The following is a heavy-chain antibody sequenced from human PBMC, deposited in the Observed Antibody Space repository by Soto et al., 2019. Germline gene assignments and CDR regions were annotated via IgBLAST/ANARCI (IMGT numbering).Heavy chain of an antibody. CDR3: ARGTDFWSGYPGYYYYYYGMDV. J-gene: IGHJ6*02. V-gene: IGHV4-34*01. CDR2: INHSGST. Sequence: ETLSLTCTVYGASFSVYYWSWIRQPPGKGLEWIGEINHSGSTNYNPSLKSRVTISVDTSKNQFSLKLSSVTAADTAVYYCARGTDFWSGYPGYYYYYYGMDVWGQGTTVTVS. D-gene: IGHD3-3*01. CDR1: GASFSVYY.